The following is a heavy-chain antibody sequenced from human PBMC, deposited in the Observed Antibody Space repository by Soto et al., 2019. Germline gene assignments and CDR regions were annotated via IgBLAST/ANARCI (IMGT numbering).Heavy chain of an antibody. CDR2: IISKAKPYAT. V-gene: IGHV3-73*01. J-gene: IGHJ4*02. Sequence: PGGSQRLLSEPSWVTFIGSAMHWVRHSSGKGLEWDGRIISKAKPYATSYAASVKGRFAISRDYGKITAYLQRNSRKPEDTAVYYCTRLGPYRGTDCYFDYCGQGTLVTVSS. CDR1: WVTFIGSA. D-gene: IGHD2-21*01. CDR3: TRLGPYRGTDCYFDY.